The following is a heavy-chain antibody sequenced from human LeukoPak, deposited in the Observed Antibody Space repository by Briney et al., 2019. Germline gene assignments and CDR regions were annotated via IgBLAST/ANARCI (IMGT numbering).Heavy chain of an antibody. Sequence: SVKVSCKASGGTFSSYTISWVRQAPGQGLEWMGRIIPILGIANYAQKFQGRVTITADKSTSTAYMELSSLRSEDTAVYYCAGEGIVVVVAAANWFDPWGQGTLVTVSS. CDR3: AGEGIVVVVAAANWFDP. D-gene: IGHD2-15*01. J-gene: IGHJ5*02. CDR2: IIPILGIA. V-gene: IGHV1-69*04. CDR1: GGTFSSYT.